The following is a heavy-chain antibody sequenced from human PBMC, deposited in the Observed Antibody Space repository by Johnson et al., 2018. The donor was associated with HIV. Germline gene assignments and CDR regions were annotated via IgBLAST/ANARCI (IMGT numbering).Heavy chain of an antibody. CDR3: ARRGLANAFDI. V-gene: IGHV3-30*04. CDR2: ISYDGSNK. CDR1: GFTFTTYA. Sequence: QMQLVESGGGVVQPGRSLRLSCAASGFTFTTYAMHWVRQAPGKGLEWVAVISYDGSNKYYADSVKGRFTISRDNSKNTLYLQMNSLRAEDTAVYYCARRGLANAFDIWGQGTMVTVSS. D-gene: IGHD3-10*01. J-gene: IGHJ3*02.